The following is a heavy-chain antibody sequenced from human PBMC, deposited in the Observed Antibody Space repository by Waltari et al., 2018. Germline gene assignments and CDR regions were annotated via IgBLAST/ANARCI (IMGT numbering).Heavy chain of an antibody. D-gene: IGHD2-15*01. J-gene: IGHJ4*02. CDR2: IIPIFGTA. V-gene: IGHV1-69*12. CDR3: ASTGGCSGGSCYPYYFDY. CDR1: GGTFSSYA. Sequence: QVQLVQSGAEVKKPGSSVKVSCKASGGTFSSYAISWVRPAPGQGLEWMGGIIPIFGTANYAQKFQGRVTITADESTSTAYMELSSLRSEDTAVYYCASTGGCSGGSCYPYYFDYWGQGTLVTVSS.